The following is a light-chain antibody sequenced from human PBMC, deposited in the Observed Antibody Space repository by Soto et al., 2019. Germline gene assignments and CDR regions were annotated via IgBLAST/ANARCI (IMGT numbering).Light chain of an antibody. CDR1: QPVRNN. CDR2: SAS. Sequence: EIVMTQSPATLSGSPGEGATLSCRASQPVRNNLAWYQQKPGQSPRLLIYSASTRATVTPDRFSGSGSGTEFTLTISSLHSEDAAVYYCQQYYNWPPWTFGQGTKVEI. J-gene: IGKJ1*01. V-gene: IGKV3-15*01. CDR3: QQYYNWPPWT.